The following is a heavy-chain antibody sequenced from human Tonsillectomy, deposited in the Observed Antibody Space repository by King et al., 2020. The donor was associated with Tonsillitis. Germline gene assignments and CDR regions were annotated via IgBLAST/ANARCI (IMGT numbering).Heavy chain of an antibody. CDR1: GFTFSSYA. CDR3: AKDSLGSNFDY. D-gene: IGHD7-27*01. V-gene: IGHV3-23*04. J-gene: IGHJ4*02. Sequence: VQLVESGGGLVQPGGSLRLSCAASGFTFSSYAVSWVRQAPGKGLEWVSTIHDNGGSTHYADTVKGRFPISRDNSKNTPYLQMNSLRAEDTAVYYCAKDSLGSNFDYWGQGTLVTVSS. CDR2: IHDNGGST.